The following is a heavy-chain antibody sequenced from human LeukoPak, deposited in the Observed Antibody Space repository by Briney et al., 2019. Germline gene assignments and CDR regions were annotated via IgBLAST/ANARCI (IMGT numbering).Heavy chain of an antibody. CDR1: GFTFSSYE. D-gene: IGHD3-22*01. J-gene: IGHJ4*02. CDR3: ARDYYDSSGYYYFDY. CDR2: ISSSGSTI. V-gene: IGHV3-48*03. Sequence: GGSLRLSCAASGFTFSSYEMNWVRQAPGKGLEWVSYISSSGSTIYYADSVKGRFTISRDNAKNSLYLQMNSLRGEDTAVYYCARDYYDSSGYYYFDYWGQGTLVTVSS.